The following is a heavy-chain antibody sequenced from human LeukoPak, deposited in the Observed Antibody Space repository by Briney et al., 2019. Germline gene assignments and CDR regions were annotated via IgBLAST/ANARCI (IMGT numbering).Heavy chain of an antibody. V-gene: IGHV3-15*01. Sequence: GGSLRLSCAVSGFTFSDAWMTWVRQAPGKGLEWVGRILSNTDGGTTDYAAPVKGRFIISRDDSKNTLYLQMNSLETEDTAVYYCTTIRRDGYTTTGLCWGQGTLVTVSS. CDR3: TTIRRDGYTTTGLC. CDR2: ILSNTDGGTT. CDR1: GFTFSDAW. J-gene: IGHJ4*02. D-gene: IGHD5-24*01.